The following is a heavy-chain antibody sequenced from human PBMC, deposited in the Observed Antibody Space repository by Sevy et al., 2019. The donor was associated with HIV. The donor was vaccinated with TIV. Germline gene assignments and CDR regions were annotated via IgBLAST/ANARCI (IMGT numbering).Heavy chain of an antibody. J-gene: IGHJ4*02. CDR1: GFTFSSYW. D-gene: IGHD3-16*01. Sequence: GGSLRLSCAASGFTFSSYWMSWVRQAPGKGLEWVANIKQDGSEKYYVDSVKGRFTISRDNAKNSLYLQMNSLRAEDTAVYYCARDLGGMATGVHFDYWGQGTLVTVSS. V-gene: IGHV3-7*01. CDR3: ARDLGGMATGVHFDY. CDR2: IKQDGSEK.